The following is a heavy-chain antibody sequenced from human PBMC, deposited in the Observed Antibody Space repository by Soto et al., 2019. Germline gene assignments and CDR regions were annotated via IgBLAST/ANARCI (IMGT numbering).Heavy chain of an antibody. J-gene: IGHJ4*02. Sequence: SETLSLTCTVSGGSISSSSYYWGWIRQPPGKGLEWIGSIYYSGSTYYNPSLKSRVTISVDTSKDQFSLKLSSVTAADTAVYYCARRIRYSSGWYDYWGQGTLVTVSS. D-gene: IGHD6-19*01. CDR3: ARRIRYSSGWYDY. V-gene: IGHV4-39*01. CDR1: GGSISSSSYY. CDR2: IYYSGST.